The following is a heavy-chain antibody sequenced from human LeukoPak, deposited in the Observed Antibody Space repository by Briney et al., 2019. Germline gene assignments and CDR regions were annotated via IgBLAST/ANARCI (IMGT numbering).Heavy chain of an antibody. J-gene: IGHJ6*03. V-gene: IGHV1-2*02. Sequence: GASVKVSCKASGYTFTGNYMHWVRQAPEQGLEWMGWINPNSGGTNYAQKFQGRVTMTRDTSISTAYMELSRLRYDDTAVYYCAIATGDYRSCAYYYMDVWGKGTTVTVSS. CDR1: GYTFTGNY. CDR2: INPNSGGT. CDR3: AIATGDYRSCAYYYMDV. D-gene: IGHD4-17*01.